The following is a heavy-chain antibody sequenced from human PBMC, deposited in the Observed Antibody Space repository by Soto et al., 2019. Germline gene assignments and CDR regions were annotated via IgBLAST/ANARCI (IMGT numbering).Heavy chain of an antibody. J-gene: IGHJ4*02. D-gene: IGHD3-22*01. CDR2: ISGSGGST. CDR3: AKGDYYDSSGYYDY. V-gene: IGHV3-23*01. Sequence: GGSLRLSCAAPGFTFSSYAMSWVRQAPGKGLEWVSAISGSGGSTYYADSVKGRFTISRDNSKNTLYLQMNSLRAEDTAVYYCAKGDYYDSSGYYDYWGQGTLVTVSS. CDR1: GFTFSSYA.